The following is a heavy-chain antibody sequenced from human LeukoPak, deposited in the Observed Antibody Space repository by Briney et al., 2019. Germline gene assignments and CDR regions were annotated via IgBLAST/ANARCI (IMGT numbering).Heavy chain of an antibody. J-gene: IGHJ5*02. Sequence: GGSLRLSCAASGFTFSSYAMSWARQAPGKGPQWVSAISGSGGITYYADSVKGRFTISRDNSKNTLYLQMNSLRAEDTAVYYCAKGWTAAAGTPTWFDPWGQGTLVTVSS. V-gene: IGHV3-23*01. CDR1: GFTFSSYA. CDR3: AKGWTAAAGTPTWFDP. CDR2: ISGSGGIT. D-gene: IGHD6-13*01.